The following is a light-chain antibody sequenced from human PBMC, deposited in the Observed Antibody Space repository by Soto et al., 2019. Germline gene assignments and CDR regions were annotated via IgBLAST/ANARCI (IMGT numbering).Light chain of an antibody. Sequence: IRFKQSPGTLSLSTGERATLSCRASESVSDNYLAWYQQRSGQAPRLVIYGASSRASAVPDRFSGSGSGADFTLTISRLEPEDFAVYYCQQNGSSPLTFGGGTKVDIK. J-gene: IGKJ4*01. V-gene: IGKV3-20*01. CDR2: GAS. CDR3: QQNGSSPLT. CDR1: ESVSDNY.